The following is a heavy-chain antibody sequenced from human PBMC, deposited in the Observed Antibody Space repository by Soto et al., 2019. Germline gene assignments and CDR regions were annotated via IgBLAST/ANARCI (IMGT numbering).Heavy chain of an antibody. CDR1: GFTFSTYA. D-gene: IGHD3-22*01. CDR3: AKLNPYETSGHFDY. Sequence: GGSLRLACAASGFTFSTYAMTWVRQAPGKGLEWVSTLSGRGDDTYYADSVKGRFTISRDNSKNTLYLQMNSLRVEDTAVYYCAKLNPYETSGHFDYWGQGTLVTVSS. V-gene: IGHV3-23*01. J-gene: IGHJ4*02. CDR2: LSGRGDDT.